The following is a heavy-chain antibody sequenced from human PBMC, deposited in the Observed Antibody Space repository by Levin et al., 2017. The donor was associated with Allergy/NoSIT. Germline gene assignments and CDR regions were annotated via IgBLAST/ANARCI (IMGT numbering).Heavy chain of an antibody. V-gene: IGHV1-18*01. J-gene: IGHJ6*02. Sequence: ASVKVSCKASGYTFTSYGISWVRQAPGQGLEWMGWISAYNGNTNYAQKLQGRVTMTTDTSTSTAYMELRSLRSDDTAVYYCARYTAMVTTGKNYYYGMDVWGQGTTVTVSS. CDR2: ISAYNGNT. CDR3: ARYTAMVTTGKNYYYGMDV. CDR1: GYTFTSYG. D-gene: IGHD5-18*01.